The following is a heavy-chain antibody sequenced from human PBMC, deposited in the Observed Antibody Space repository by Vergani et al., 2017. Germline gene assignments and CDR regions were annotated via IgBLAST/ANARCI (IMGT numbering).Heavy chain of an antibody. CDR3: ARDLEGHYYGSGSYYCMDV. CDR2: VDPEDGET. CDR1: GYTFTDHY. V-gene: IGHV1-69-2*01. D-gene: IGHD3-10*01. Sequence: EVQLVQSGAEVKKPGATMKISCKVSGYTFTDHYMHWVKQAPGKGLEWMGLVDPEDGETIYAEKFKGRVTIAADTSTDTAHLELSSLRSEDTAVYYCARDLEGHYYGSGSYYCMDVWGQGTTVTVSS. J-gene: IGHJ6*02.